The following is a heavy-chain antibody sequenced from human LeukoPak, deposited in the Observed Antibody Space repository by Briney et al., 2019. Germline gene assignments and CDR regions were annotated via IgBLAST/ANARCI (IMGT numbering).Heavy chain of an antibody. J-gene: IGHJ3*02. CDR3: ARSLNFGVKGAFDI. V-gene: IGHV4-61*02. CDR2: IYTSGST. D-gene: IGHD3-3*01. CDR1: GGSISSGSYY. Sequence: SETLSLTCTVSGGSISSGSYYWSWIRQPAGKGLEWIGRIYTSGSTNYNPSLKSRVTISVDTSKNQFSLKLSSVTAADTAVYYCARSLNFGVKGAFDIWGQGTMVTVSS.